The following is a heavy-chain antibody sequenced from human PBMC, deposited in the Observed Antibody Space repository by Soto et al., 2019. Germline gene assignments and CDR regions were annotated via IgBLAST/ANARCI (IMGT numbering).Heavy chain of an antibody. CDR1: GFTFDDYG. CDR3: AKSNNTGWFYFDY. D-gene: IGHD6-19*01. CDR2: ISWNSGSI. Sequence: EVQLVESGGGLVQPGRSLRLSCAASGFTFDDYGMQWVRQGPGKGLEWVSGISWNSGSIGYAEFAKGRFTISRDNAKNSLYLQMNSLRAEDTAFYFCAKSNNTGWFYFDYWGQGTLVTVSS. V-gene: IGHV3-9*01. J-gene: IGHJ4*02.